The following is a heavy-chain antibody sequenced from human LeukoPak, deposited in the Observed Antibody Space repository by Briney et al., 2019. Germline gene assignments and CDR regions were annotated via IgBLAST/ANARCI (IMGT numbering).Heavy chain of an antibody. CDR3: AKVLYEATIQYFDY. J-gene: IGHJ4*02. V-gene: IGHV3-30*02. CDR1: GFTFSSYG. CDR2: IWYDGSNK. Sequence: GGSLRLSCAASGFTFSSYGMHWVRQAPGKGLEWVAVIWYDGSNKYYADSVKGRFTISRDNSKNTLYLQMNSLRAEDTAVYYCAKVLYEATIQYFDYWGQGTLVTVSS. D-gene: IGHD5-12*01.